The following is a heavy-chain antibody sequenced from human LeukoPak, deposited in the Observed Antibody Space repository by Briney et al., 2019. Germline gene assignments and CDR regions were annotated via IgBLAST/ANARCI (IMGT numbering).Heavy chain of an antibody. D-gene: IGHD2-2*02. V-gene: IGHV3-11*01. Sequence: GSLRLSCPASGFPFRDYYMSWIRKAPGKGLEWVPYISSSGSTIYYAASVKGRFTISRDNAKNSLYLQMNSLRAEDTAVYYCARERRVPAAIPGGYYYYYMDVWGKGTTVTVSS. CDR3: ARERRVPAAIPGGYYYYYMDV. CDR1: GFPFRDYY. CDR2: ISSSGSTI. J-gene: IGHJ6*03.